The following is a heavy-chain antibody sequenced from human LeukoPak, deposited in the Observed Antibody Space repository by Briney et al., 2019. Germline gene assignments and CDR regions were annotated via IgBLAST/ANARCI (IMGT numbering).Heavy chain of an antibody. CDR2: IYSGDTA. D-gene: IGHD6-6*01. CDR3: AIVVAARQGTIDP. CDR1: GFSVSSVY. V-gene: IGHV3-53*01. J-gene: IGHJ5*02. Sequence: GGSLRLSCAASGFSVSSVYMSWVRQAPGKGLEWVSVIYSGDTAYYADSVKGRVTISRDNAKNTLYLQMNSLRAEDTAVYYCAIVVAARQGTIDPWGQGTLVTISS.